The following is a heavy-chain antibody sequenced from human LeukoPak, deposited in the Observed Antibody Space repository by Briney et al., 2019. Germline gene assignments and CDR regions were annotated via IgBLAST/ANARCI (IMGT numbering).Heavy chain of an antibody. V-gene: IGHV3-48*04. CDR1: GFTFSNYN. Sequence: GGSLRLSCAASGFTFSNYNMHWVRQAPGKGLEWISYITLSRTTIYYADSVKGRFTISRDNAKNSLYLQMNSLRAEDTAVYYCATVYSRIVGATRAGDWGQGTLVTVSS. J-gene: IGHJ4*02. CDR3: ATVYSRIVGATRAGD. CDR2: ITLSRTTI. D-gene: IGHD1-26*01.